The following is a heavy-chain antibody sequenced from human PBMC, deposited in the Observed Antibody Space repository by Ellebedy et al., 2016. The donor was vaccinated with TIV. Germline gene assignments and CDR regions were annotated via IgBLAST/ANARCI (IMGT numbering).Heavy chain of an antibody. J-gene: IGHJ6*02. V-gene: IGHV3-23*01. CDR2: ISRTSRWT. Sequence: GESLKISXAASGFIFSTYGMTWVRQAPGKGLEWVSSISRTSRWTNHADSVKGRFTISRDNSKNTLFLQMNGLRVEDTAIYYCAKDKVIAAGPITYYGMDVWGQGTTVIVSS. CDR3: AKDKVIAAGPITYYGMDV. CDR1: GFIFSTYG. D-gene: IGHD6-6*01.